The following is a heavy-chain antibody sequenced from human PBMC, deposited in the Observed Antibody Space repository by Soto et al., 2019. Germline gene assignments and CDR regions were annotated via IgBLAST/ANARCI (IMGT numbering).Heavy chain of an antibody. Sequence: QVQLVESGGGVVQPGRSLRLSCAASGFTFSNYGMHWVRQAPGKGLEWVALISSDGSNKYYADSVKGRFTISRDNSQNTLYLQMNSLRAEDTAVYNSAKDGYTYGSADFWGQGTLVTVPS. CDR1: GFTFSNYG. CDR3: AKDGYTYGSADF. J-gene: IGHJ4*02. D-gene: IGHD5-18*01. V-gene: IGHV3-30*18. CDR2: ISSDGSNK.